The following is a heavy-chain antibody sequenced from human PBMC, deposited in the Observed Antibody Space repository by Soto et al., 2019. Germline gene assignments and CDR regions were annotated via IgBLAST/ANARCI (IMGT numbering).Heavy chain of an antibody. V-gene: IGHV3-23*01. D-gene: IGHD3-22*01. CDR2: ISGSGDST. J-gene: IGHJ3*02. Sequence: GGSLRLSCAASGFTFSSYAMSWVRQAPGKGLEWVSAISGSGDSTYYGDSGKGQFSISSANSKNTLYLQMNSLRGEDTALYYCATVGGVSGYYPDAFDIWGQGTMVTVSS. CDR3: ATVGGVSGYYPDAFDI. CDR1: GFTFSSYA.